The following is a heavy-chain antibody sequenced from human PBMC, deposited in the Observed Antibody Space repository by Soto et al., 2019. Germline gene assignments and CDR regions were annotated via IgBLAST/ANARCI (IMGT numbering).Heavy chain of an antibody. CDR2: IKQDGSAQ. CDR3: VRGAFNSGWYPDYFDY. Sequence: EVQLVESGGGLVQPGGSLRLSCAASGFTFSTSWMTWVRQAPGKGLEWVANIKQDGSAQYYVDSLKGRFSVSRDNAKNSLYLKMDGLRADDTAMYFCVRGAFNSGWYPDYFDYWGQGALVT. CDR1: GFTFSTSW. V-gene: IGHV3-7*01. D-gene: IGHD6-19*01. J-gene: IGHJ4*01.